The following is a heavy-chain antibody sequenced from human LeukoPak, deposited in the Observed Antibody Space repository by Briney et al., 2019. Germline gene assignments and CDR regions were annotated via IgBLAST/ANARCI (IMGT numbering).Heavy chain of an antibody. D-gene: IGHD5-18*01. J-gene: IGHJ4*02. Sequence: VASVKVSCKASGYTFTGYHMHWVRQAPGQGLEWMGWINPNSGGTNYAQKFQGRVTMTRDTSISTAYMELSRLRSDDTAVYYCARMGVDTAMVTGWRYWGQGTLVTVSS. CDR1: GYTFTGYH. CDR2: INPNSGGT. CDR3: ARMGVDTAMVTGWRY. V-gene: IGHV1-2*02.